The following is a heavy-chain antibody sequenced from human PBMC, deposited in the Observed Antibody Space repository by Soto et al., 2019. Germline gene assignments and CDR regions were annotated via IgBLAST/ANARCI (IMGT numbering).Heavy chain of an antibody. CDR1: GFTFSSYS. CDR3: AKCIQVNWNYDAFHS. D-gene: IGHD1-7*01. J-gene: IGHJ3*02. Sequence: EVKLLESGGGLVQLGGSLRLSCAASGFTFSSYSMRWVRQAPGKGLEWLSHITASGGTTYYADSVKGRFTISRDSSRSTLYLQMNSLRAEDTALYYCAKCIQVNWNYDAFHSWGQGTMVTVSS. CDR2: ITASGGTT. V-gene: IGHV3-23*01.